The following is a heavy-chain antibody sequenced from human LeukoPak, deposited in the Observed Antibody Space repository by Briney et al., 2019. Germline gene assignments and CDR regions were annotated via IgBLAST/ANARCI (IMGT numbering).Heavy chain of an antibody. CDR1: GFTFSSNA. J-gene: IGHJ4*02. D-gene: IGHD6-6*01. CDR2: INYSGGST. V-gene: IGHV3-23*01. Sequence: QSGGSLRLSCAASGFTFSSNAMSWVRQVPGKGLEWVSGINYSGGSTYYADSVKGRFTISRDNSKNTLYLQMNNLRAEDTAVYYCSRLIAARAPYYFDYWGQGTLVTVSS. CDR3: SRLIAARAPYYFDY.